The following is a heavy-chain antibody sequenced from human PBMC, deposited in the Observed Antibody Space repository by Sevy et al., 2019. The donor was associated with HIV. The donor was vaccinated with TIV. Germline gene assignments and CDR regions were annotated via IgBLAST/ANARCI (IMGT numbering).Heavy chain of an antibody. CDR3: AKDILAPGLHFDY. CDR2: ISISGTI. V-gene: IGHV3-11*01. CDR1: GFTFSDYY. J-gene: IGHJ4*02. Sequence: GGSLRLSCAASGFTFSDYYMSWIRQAPGKGLEWVSYISISGTIYYADSVKGRFTISRDNAKNSLYLQMNSLRAEDTAVYYCAKDILAPGLHFDYWGQGTLVTVSS. D-gene: IGHD3-3*02.